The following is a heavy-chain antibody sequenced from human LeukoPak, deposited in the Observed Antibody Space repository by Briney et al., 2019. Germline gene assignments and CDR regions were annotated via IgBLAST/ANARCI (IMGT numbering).Heavy chain of an antibody. CDR1: GGSISSYY. J-gene: IGHJ5*02. CDR2: IYHSGST. V-gene: IGHV4-59*01. Sequence: SETLSLTCTVSGGSISSYYWSWIRQPPGKGLEWIGYIYHSGSTNYNPSLKSRVTISVGTSKNQFSLKLSSVTAADTAVYYCARARTGCSSLGPWGQGTLVIVSS. CDR3: ARARTGCSSLGP. D-gene: IGHD6-19*01.